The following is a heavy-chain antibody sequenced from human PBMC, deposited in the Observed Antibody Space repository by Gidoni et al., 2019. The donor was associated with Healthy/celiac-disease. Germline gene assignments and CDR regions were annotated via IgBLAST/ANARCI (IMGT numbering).Heavy chain of an antibody. CDR3: AKPPYYDILTGPGNYFDY. D-gene: IGHD3-9*01. CDR2: ISYDGSNK. Sequence: QAPGKGLEWVAVISYDGSNKYYADSVKGRFTISRDNSKNTLYLQMNSLRAEDTAVYYCAKPPYYDILTGPGNYFDYWGQGTLVTVSS. J-gene: IGHJ4*02. V-gene: IGHV3-30*18.